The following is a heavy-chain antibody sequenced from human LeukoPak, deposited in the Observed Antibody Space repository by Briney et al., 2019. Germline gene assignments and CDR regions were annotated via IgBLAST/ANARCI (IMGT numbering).Heavy chain of an antibody. D-gene: IGHD6-13*01. V-gene: IGHV3-9*01. CDR3: AXEXSXXWSFDY. CDR1: GFTFDDYA. Sequence: GGSLRLSCAASGFTFDDYAMHWVRQAPGKGLEWVSGISWNSGSIGYADSVKGRFTISRDNAKNSLYLQMNSLRAEDTAVYYCAXEXSXXWSFDYWGQGTLVTVSS. J-gene: IGHJ4*02. CDR2: ISWNSGSI.